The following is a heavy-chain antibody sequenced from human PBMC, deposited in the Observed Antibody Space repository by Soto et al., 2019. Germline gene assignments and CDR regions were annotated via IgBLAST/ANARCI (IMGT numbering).Heavy chain of an antibody. V-gene: IGHV4-30-4*01. CDR2: IFYSGST. CDR3: ARDRYCSGGSCYARGHWFDP. Sequence: PSETLSLTCTVSGGSISSGDYYWSWIRQPPGKGLEWIGYIFYSGSTYYNPSLKSRVTISVDTSKNQFSLKLSSVTAADTAVYYCARDRYCSGGSCYARGHWFDPWGQGTLVTVSS. D-gene: IGHD2-15*01. CDR1: GGSISSGDYY. J-gene: IGHJ5*02.